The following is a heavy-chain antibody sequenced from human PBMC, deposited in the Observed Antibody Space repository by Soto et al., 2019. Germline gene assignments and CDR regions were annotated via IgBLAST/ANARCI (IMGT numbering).Heavy chain of an antibody. Sequence: QVQLVQSGAEVKKPGASVKVSCKASGYTFTSYGISWVRQAPGQGLEWMGWISAYNGNTNYAQKLQGRVTMTTDTSTSTAYRELRSLRSDDTAVYYCARFGAAWYSYGLNGWFDPWGQGTLVTVSS. CDR2: ISAYNGNT. D-gene: IGHD5-18*01. J-gene: IGHJ5*02. CDR1: GYTFTSYG. CDR3: ARFGAAWYSYGLNGWFDP. V-gene: IGHV1-18*01.